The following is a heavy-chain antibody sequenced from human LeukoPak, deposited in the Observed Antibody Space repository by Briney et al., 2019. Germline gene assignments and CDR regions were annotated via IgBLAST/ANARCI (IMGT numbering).Heavy chain of an antibody. Sequence: PGGSLRLACAPAGFTVSSYAMSWVRQAPGRELRWISYISSSDTSIYDAESVQGRLTLSRDKAKNSQYLQMNSLHAEDTAVYYCATWYAAHHWGQGTLVPVSS. CDR1: GFTVSSYA. J-gene: IGHJ5*02. V-gene: IGHV3-48*01. CDR3: ATWYAAHH. CDR2: ISSSDTSI. D-gene: IGHD6-13*01.